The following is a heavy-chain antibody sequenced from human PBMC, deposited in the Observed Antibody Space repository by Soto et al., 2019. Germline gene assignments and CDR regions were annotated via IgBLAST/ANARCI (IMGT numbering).Heavy chain of an antibody. CDR3: ARVRAVLYRDYGMDV. Sequence: GGSLRLSCAASGFTFSSYGMHWVRQAPGKGLEWVAVIWYDGSNKYYADSVKGRFTISRDNSKNTLYLQMNSLRAEDTAVYYCARVRAVLYRDYGMDVWGQGTTVTVSS. CDR1: GFTFSSYG. D-gene: IGHD2-8*01. CDR2: IWYDGSNK. V-gene: IGHV3-33*01. J-gene: IGHJ6*02.